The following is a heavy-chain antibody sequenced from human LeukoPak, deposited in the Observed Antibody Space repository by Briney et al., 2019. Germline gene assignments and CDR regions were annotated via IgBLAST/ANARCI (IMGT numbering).Heavy chain of an antibody. Sequence: SETLSLTCAVPGFSIITGYYWGWIRQPPGKGLEWIGNIYPGVNTYYNASLKSRVTISVDTSKNHFSLTVTSVTASDTAVYYCARFISSDRNWFDPWGQGTLVTVSS. CDR3: ARFISSDRNWFDP. D-gene: IGHD3-22*01. CDR2: IYPGVNT. V-gene: IGHV4-38-2*01. CDR1: GFSIITGYY. J-gene: IGHJ5*02.